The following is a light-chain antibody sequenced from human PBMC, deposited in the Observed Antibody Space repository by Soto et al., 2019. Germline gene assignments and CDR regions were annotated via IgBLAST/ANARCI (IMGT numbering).Light chain of an antibody. V-gene: IGLV2-14*01. CDR1: SSDVGGYNY. J-gene: IGLJ1*01. Sequence: QSVLTQPASVSGSPGQSMTISCTGTSSDVGGYNYVSWYQQHPGKAPKLMIYEVSNRPSGVSNRFSGSKSGNTASLTISGLQAEDEADYYCTSKTSSITYVVGTGTNVTVL. CDR3: TSKTSSITYV. CDR2: EVS.